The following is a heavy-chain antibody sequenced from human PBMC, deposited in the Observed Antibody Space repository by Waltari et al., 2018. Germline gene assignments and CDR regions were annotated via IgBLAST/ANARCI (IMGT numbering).Heavy chain of an antibody. V-gene: IGHV4-39*01. CDR1: GGSIRSSSYY. D-gene: IGHD5-12*01. Sequence: QLQLQESGPGLVKPSETLSLTCTVSGGSIRSSSYYWGWIRQSPGKGLEWIGSIYYSGGTYYSPTLKSRVTISGDTSKNQFSLKLSSVTAADTAVYYCARHWKKSGYRFDPWGQGTLVTVSS. J-gene: IGHJ5*02. CDR2: IYYSGGT. CDR3: ARHWKKSGYRFDP.